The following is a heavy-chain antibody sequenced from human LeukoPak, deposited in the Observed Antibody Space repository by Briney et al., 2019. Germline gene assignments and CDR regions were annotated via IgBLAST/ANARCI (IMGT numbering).Heavy chain of an antibody. D-gene: IGHD3-3*01. CDR1: GFTFDHYA. V-gene: IGHV3-9*01. CDR3: AKSGVG. Sequence: PGRSLRLSCAASGFTFDHYAMHWVRQVPGKGLEWVSGISWNSDDIAYADSVRGRFTISRDNAKNSLYLQMNSLRTEDTAFYFCAKSGVGWGQGTLVFVSS. CDR2: ISWNSDDI. J-gene: IGHJ4*02.